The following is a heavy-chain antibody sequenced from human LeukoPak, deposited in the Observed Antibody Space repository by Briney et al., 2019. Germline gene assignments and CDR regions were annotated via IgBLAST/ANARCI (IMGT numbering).Heavy chain of an antibody. J-gene: IGHJ3*02. D-gene: IGHD3-22*01. CDR1: GFTFSSYS. CDR3: ARDHSYYDSSGYRSTGAFDI. V-gene: IGHV3-48*01. Sequence: GGSLRLSCAASGFTFSSYSMNWVRQAPGKGLEWVSYISSSSSTICYADSVKGRFTISRDNAKNSLYLQMNSLRAEDTAVYYCARDHSYYDSSGYRSTGAFDIWGQGTMVTVSS. CDR2: ISSSSSTI.